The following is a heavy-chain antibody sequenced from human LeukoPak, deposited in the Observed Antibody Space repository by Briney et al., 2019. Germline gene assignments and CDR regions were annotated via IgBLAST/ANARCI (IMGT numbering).Heavy chain of an antibody. CDR3: AGSGYSSSWYGPIWDY. D-gene: IGHD6-13*01. CDR1: GGSISSSSYY. J-gene: IGHJ4*02. Sequence: PSETLSLTCTVSGGSISSSSYYWGWIRQPPGKGLGWIGSIYYSGSTYYNPSLKSRVTISVDTSKNQFSLKLSSVTAADTAVYYCAGSGYSSSWYGPIWDYWGQGTLVTVSS. CDR2: IYYSGST. V-gene: IGHV4-39*01.